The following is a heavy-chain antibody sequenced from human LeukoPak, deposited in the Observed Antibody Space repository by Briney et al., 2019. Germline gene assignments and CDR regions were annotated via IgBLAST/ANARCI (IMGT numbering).Heavy chain of an antibody. CDR2: IYPGDPDT. V-gene: IGHV5-51*01. CDR3: ARSARRYYYYYGMDV. J-gene: IGHJ6*02. CDR1: GYSFTSYW. Sequence: KVGESLKISCKGSGYSFTSYWIGWVRQMPGKGLEWMGIIYPGDPDTRYSPSFQGQVTISADKSISTAYLQWGSLKASDTAMYYCARSARRYYYYYGMDVWGQGTTVTVSS.